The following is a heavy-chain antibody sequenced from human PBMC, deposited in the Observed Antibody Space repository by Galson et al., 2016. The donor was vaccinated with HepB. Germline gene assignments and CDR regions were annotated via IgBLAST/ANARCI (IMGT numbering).Heavy chain of an antibody. V-gene: IGHV3-53*04. J-gene: IGHJ6*02. CDR2: IYGGGST. D-gene: IGHD2-15*01. Sequence: SLRLSCAASGFTVSTNYMSWVRQAPGKGLEWVSVIYGGGSTTYADSVKGRFTISRHNSKNTLYLQMNSLRTEHTAVYYCARPLPNVGYGMDVWGQGTTVTVSS. CDR1: GFTVSTNY. CDR3: ARPLPNVGYGMDV.